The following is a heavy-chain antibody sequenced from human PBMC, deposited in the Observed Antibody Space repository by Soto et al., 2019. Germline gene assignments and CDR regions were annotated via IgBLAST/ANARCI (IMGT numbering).Heavy chain of an antibody. J-gene: IGHJ6*02. CDR2: IYPGGSDT. CDR1: GYSFTSYW. Sequence: PGESLKISCKGSGYSFTSYWIGWVRQMPGKGLEWMGIIYPGGSDTRYSPSFQGQVTISADKSISTAYLQWSSLKASDTAMYYCARLGYDSSGYYPDHYYGMDVWGQGTTVTVSS. V-gene: IGHV5-51*01. D-gene: IGHD3-22*01. CDR3: ARLGYDSSGYYPDHYYGMDV.